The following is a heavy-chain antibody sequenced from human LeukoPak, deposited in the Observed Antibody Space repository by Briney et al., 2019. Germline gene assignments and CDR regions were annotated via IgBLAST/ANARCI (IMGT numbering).Heavy chain of an antibody. CDR2: ISGRGDST. Sequence: GGSLRLSCAASGFTFSSYAMTWVRQAPGKGLEWVSSISGRGDSTYYADSVKGRFTISRDNSKNTLYLQMSSLRADDTAVYYCAKDPQPTVLVVLITHVDYWGQGTLVTVSS. J-gene: IGHJ4*02. CDR1: GFTFSSYA. CDR3: AKDPQPTVLVVLITHVDY. V-gene: IGHV3-23*01. D-gene: IGHD3-22*01.